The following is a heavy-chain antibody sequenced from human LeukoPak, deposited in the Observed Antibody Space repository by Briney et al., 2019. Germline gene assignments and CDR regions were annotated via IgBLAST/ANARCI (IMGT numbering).Heavy chain of an antibody. Sequence: GGSLRLSCAASGFTFSSYAMSWARQAPGKGLEWVSAISGSGGSTYYADSVKGRFTISRDNSKNTLYLQMNSLRAEDTAVYYCARGLWDYYYYYMDVWGKGTTVTISS. V-gene: IGHV3-23*01. CDR1: GFTFSSYA. CDR3: ARGLWDYYYYYMDV. CDR2: ISGSGGST. D-gene: IGHD3-16*01. J-gene: IGHJ6*03.